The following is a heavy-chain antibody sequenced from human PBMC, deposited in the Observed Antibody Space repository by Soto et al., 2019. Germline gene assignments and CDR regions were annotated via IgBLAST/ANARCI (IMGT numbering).Heavy chain of an antibody. CDR3: ARERYQVISDGMDV. V-gene: IGHV1-2*02. J-gene: IGHJ6*02. CDR1: GYTFTGYY. CDR2: INPQTGGT. D-gene: IGHD2-2*01. Sequence: GASVKVSCKASGYTFTGYYIHWVREAPGQGLEWMGWINPQTGGTSYAQKFQGRVTLSRDTSINTAYLELSRLTFDDAAVYFCARERYQVISDGMDVWGQGTMVTVSS.